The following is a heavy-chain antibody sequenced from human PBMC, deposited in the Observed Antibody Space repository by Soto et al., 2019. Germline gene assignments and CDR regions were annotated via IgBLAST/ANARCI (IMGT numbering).Heavy chain of an antibody. V-gene: IGHV1-46*01. CDR3: ARDRLYYDILTGYYGLVFPPKYYYYYGMDV. D-gene: IGHD3-9*01. CDR1: GYTFTSYY. CDR2: INPSGGST. Sequence: GASVKVSCKASGYTFTSYYMHWVRQAPGQGLEWMGIINPSGGSTSYAQKFQGRVTMTRDTSTSTVYMELSSLRSEDTAVYYCARDRLYYDILTGYYGLVFPPKYYYYYGMDVWGQGTTVTVSS. J-gene: IGHJ6*02.